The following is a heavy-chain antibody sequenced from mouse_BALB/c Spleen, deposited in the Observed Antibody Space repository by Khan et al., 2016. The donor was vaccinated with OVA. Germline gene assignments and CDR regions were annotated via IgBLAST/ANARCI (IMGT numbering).Heavy chain of an antibody. V-gene: IGHV9-3-1*01. D-gene: IGHD2-10*01. Sequence: QVQLKQSGPELKKPGETVKISCKASGYTFTNYGMNWVKQSPGKALKWMGWINTYTGEPTYADDFKGRFAFSLETSASTAYLQINNLKNEDTATYFRARPPYFSYTLDHWGQGTSVTVSS. CDR2: INTYTGEP. J-gene: IGHJ4*01. CDR3: ARPPYFSYTLDH. CDR1: GYTFTNYG.